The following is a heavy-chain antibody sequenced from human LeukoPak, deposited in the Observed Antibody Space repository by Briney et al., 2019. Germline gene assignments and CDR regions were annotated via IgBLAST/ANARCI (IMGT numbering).Heavy chain of an antibody. CDR3: ARVTPTGYSSGWTYYYYYGMDV. CDR1: GGSFSGYY. J-gene: IGHJ6*02. D-gene: IGHD6-19*01. V-gene: IGHV4-34*01. Sequence: SETLSLTCAVYGGSFSGYYWSWNRQPPGKGLEWIGEINHSGSTNYNPSLKSRVTISVDTSKNQFSLKLSSVTAADTAVYYCARVTPTGYSSGWTYYYYYGMDVWGQGTTVTVSS. CDR2: INHSGST.